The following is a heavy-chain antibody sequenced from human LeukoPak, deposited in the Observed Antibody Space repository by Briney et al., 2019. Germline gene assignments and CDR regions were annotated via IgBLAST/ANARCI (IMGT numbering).Heavy chain of an antibody. Sequence: GSLRLSCAASGFTFSDYYMSWIRQPPGKGLEWIGSIYYSGSTYYNPSLKSRVTISVDTSKNQFSLKLSSVTAADTAVYYCSCYDILTGYMNFDYWGQGTLVTVSS. V-gene: IGHV4-38-2*01. CDR2: IYYSGST. CDR1: GFTFSDYY. J-gene: IGHJ4*02. D-gene: IGHD3-9*01. CDR3: SCYDILTGYMNFDY.